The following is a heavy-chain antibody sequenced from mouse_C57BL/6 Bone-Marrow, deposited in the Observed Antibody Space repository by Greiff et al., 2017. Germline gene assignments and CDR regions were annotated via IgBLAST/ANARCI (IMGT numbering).Heavy chain of an antibody. CDR3: ASSYDGYRNFAMDY. V-gene: IGHV1-36*01. CDR1: GFTFTDYY. D-gene: IGHD2-3*01. Sequence: EVQLQQSGPVLVKPGPSVKISCKASGFTFTDYYMHWVKQSPGKSLEWIGLVYPYNGGTSYNQKFKGKATLTVDTSSSTAYMELNSLTSEDSAVXDCASSYDGYRNFAMDYWGQGTSVTVSS. CDR2: VYPYNGGT. J-gene: IGHJ4*01.